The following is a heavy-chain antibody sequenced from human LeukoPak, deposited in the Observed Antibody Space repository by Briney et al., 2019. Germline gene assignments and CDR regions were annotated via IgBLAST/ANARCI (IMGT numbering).Heavy chain of an antibody. Sequence: GGSLRLSCAAAGFTFSTYAMNWVRQAPGKGLEWVSAISGSGGSTYYADSVKGRFTISRDNSKNTLYLQMNSLRAEDTAVYYCAKDLDSSAYRLYYYYGMDVWGQGTTVTVSS. D-gene: IGHD3-22*01. J-gene: IGHJ6*02. CDR1: GFTFSTYA. CDR2: ISGSGGST. CDR3: AKDLDSSAYRLYYYYGMDV. V-gene: IGHV3-23*01.